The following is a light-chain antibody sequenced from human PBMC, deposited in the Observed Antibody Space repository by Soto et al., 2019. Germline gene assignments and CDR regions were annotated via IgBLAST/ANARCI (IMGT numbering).Light chain of an antibody. Sequence: EIVMTQSPATLSLSPGERATLSCRASQSLTTDLAWYQQKPGQAPRLLIYGASSRATGIPDRFSGSGSGTDFTLTISRLEPEDFAVYYCQQYGSSALTFGGGTKVDIK. V-gene: IGKV3-20*01. CDR3: QQYGSSALT. CDR1: QSLTTD. CDR2: GAS. J-gene: IGKJ4*01.